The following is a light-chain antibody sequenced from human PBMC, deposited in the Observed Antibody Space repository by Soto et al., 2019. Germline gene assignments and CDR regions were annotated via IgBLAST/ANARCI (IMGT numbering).Light chain of an antibody. CDR1: ESVSNNY. V-gene: IGKV3-20*01. CDR3: QQYGSSGT. J-gene: IGKJ4*02. Sequence: EMVLTQSPGTLSLSPGERATLSCRASESVSNNYLAWYQQRPGRAPRLLIYGTASRATGIPDRFSGSGAGTDFTLTITRLEPEDFAVYYCQQYGSSGTFGRGTKVDI. CDR2: GTA.